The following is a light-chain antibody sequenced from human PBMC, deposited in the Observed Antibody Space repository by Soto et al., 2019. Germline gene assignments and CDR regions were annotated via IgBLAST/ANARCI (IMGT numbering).Light chain of an antibody. CDR3: HQYTPGT. CDR2: DAS. CDR1: QSLSRG. Sequence: DFQITQSPPTLSASVGDRVTITCRARQSLSRGLAWHQQKAGEAPKLLIYDASTLVSGVPSRFSGSGSGTEFTLTITSLQPDDFETSYCHQYTPGTFGQGTKVEIK. V-gene: IGKV1-5*01. J-gene: IGKJ1*01.